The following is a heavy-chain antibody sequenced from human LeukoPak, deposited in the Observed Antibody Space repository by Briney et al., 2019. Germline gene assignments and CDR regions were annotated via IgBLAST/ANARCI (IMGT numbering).Heavy chain of an antibody. CDR1: GFNFNKNW. CDR2: INSDGSST. CDR3: ARDLGVYYMTV. D-gene: IGHD3-16*01. J-gene: IGHJ6*03. V-gene: IGHV3-74*01. Sequence: GESLRLSCAASGFNFNKNWMHWVRQVPGTGLLWDSRINSDGSSTVYAGSVRGRFTVSRDNAKNTLFLQMDNLRVDDTGVYYCARDLGVYYMTVWGKGTTVTVSS.